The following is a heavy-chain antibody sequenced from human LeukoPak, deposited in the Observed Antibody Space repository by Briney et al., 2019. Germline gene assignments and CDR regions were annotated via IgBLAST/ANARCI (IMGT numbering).Heavy chain of an antibody. CDR3: ARGRPHGNDY. CDR1: GFTFSSYW. D-gene: IGHD4-23*01. CDR2: IASGGSST. V-gene: IGHV3-74*01. J-gene: IGHJ4*02. Sequence: GGSLRLSCAASGFTFSSYWMNWVRQAPGKGLVWVSRIASGGSSTTYEDSVKGRFSISRDNAKNMLYLQMNSLRVEDTAVYYCARGRPHGNDYWGQGTLVTVSS.